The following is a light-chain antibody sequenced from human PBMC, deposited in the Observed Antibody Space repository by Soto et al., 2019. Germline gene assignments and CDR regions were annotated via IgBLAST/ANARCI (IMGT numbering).Light chain of an antibody. V-gene: IGKV1-5*01. CDR1: QSISNW. J-gene: IGKJ1*01. CDR3: QQYKSYSLT. Sequence: DIPITQIPSTLPASVGDIVTITCRASQSISNWLAWYQQKPGTAPKVLIYHASNLQSGVPSRFSGSGSGTEFTLTISSLQPDDVATYYCQQYKSYSLTFGQGTKVDIK. CDR2: HAS.